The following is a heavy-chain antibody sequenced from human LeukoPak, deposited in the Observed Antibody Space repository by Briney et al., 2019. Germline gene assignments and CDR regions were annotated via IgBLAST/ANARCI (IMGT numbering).Heavy chain of an antibody. V-gene: IGHV4-59*01. Sequence: PSETLSLTWIVSGDSISTYYWSSIRPPPGKGLEWIGYIYYSGNTNINSSLKSRSTISVDTSKNQFSLKLSSVTAADTAVYYCARVGSGNFDLWGRGTLVTVSS. J-gene: IGHJ2*01. CDR2: IYYSGNT. CDR1: GDSISTYY. D-gene: IGHD3-10*01. CDR3: ARVGSGNFDL.